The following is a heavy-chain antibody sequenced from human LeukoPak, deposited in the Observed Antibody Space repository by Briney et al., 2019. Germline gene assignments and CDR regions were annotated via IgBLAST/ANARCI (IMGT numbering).Heavy chain of an antibody. CDR3: ARDLVTEPAGDWFDP. CDR1: GFIFSSYS. V-gene: IGHV3-21*01. J-gene: IGHJ5*02. Sequence: GGSLRLSCAASGFIFSSYSMNWVRQAPGKGLEWVSSISSGSSYIYYADSVKGRFTISRDNAKNSLYLEMNSLRDEDTAVYYCARDLVTEPAGDWFDPWGQGTLVTVSS. D-gene: IGHD1-14*01. CDR2: ISSGSSYI.